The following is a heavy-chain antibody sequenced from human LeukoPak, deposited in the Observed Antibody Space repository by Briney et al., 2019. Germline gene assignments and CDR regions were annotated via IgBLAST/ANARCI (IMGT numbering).Heavy chain of an antibody. CDR2: ISSSKTI. CDR3: VRGDGAY. Sequence: GGSLRLSCAASGFTFSTYSMNWVRQAPGKGLEWVSHISSSKTIYYADSVKGRFTVSRDNAKISLHLQMNSLRDEDTAVYFCVRGDGAYWGQGALVTVSS. D-gene: IGHD2-21*01. CDR1: GFTFSTYS. J-gene: IGHJ4*02. V-gene: IGHV3-48*02.